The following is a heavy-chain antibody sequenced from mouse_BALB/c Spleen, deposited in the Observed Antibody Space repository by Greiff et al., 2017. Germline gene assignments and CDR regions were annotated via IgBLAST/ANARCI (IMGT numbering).Heavy chain of an antibody. CDR2: ISYSGST. D-gene: IGHD3-1*01. CDR3: ARARFYAMDY. V-gene: IGHV3-2*02. J-gene: IGHJ4*01. Sequence: VQLQQSGPGLVKPSQSLSLTCTVTGYSITSDYAWNWIRQFPGNKLEWMGYISYSGSTSYNPSLKSRISITRDTSKNQFFLQLNSVTTEDTATYYCARARFYAMDYWGQGTSVTVSS. CDR1: GYSITSDYA.